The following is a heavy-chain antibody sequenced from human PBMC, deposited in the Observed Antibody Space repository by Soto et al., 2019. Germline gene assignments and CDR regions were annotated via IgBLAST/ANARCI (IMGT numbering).Heavy chain of an antibody. D-gene: IGHD3-10*02. Sequence: QVQLQESGPGLVKPSETLSLTCTVSDGSIGSDYWSWIRQPPGHGLEWLGNIDYIGNTNYNPSLKSRVTMSIDTSKNRFSLKLASVTTADTAVYYCARMFDNYVNGNWFDPWGQGTLVTVSS. CDR1: DGSIGSDY. CDR2: IDYIGNT. J-gene: IGHJ5*02. CDR3: ARMFDNYVNGNWFDP. V-gene: IGHV4-59*01.